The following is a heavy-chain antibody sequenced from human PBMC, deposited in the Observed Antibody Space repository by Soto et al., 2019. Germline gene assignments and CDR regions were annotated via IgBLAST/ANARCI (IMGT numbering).Heavy chain of an antibody. V-gene: IGHV5-51*01. D-gene: IGHD2-2*01. CDR1: GYSFTSYW. CDR3: ARQDRYCSSTSCYFVY. CDR2: IYPGDSDT. J-gene: IGHJ4*02. Sequence: GESLKISCKGSGYSFTSYWIGWVRQMPGKGLEWMGIIYPGDSDTRYSPYFQGQVTISADKSISTAYLQWISLKASDTAMYYCARQDRYCSSTSCYFVYWGQGTLVTVSS.